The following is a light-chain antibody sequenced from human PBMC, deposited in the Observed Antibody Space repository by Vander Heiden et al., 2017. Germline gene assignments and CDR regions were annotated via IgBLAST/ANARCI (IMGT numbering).Light chain of an antibody. V-gene: IGKV1-27*01. J-gene: IGKJ2*01. CDR1: QGIINH. CDR2: AAS. CDR3: QNYNSAPYT. Sequence: IEMTQSPSSLSASVGARVTLPCRASQGIINHVAWYQQKPGKAPKLLMHAASTLQSGVPSRCSGSGAGTDFTLIISSLQPEDVATYYSQNYNSAPYTFGQGTKLEIK.